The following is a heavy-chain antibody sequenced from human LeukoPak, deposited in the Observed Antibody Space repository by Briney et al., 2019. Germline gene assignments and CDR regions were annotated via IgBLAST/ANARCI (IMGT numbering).Heavy chain of an antibody. D-gene: IGHD3-10*01. J-gene: IGHJ4*02. CDR3: ARGTRRGDYYFDF. V-gene: IGHV3-11*06. CDR2: INSRSNYI. CDR1: GFTFSDYY. Sequence: PRGSLRLSCAASGFTFSDYYVSWIRQAPGKGLEYISYINSRSNYIDYADSVQGRFTISRDNAKNSLYLQMNSLRAGDTAVYFCARGTRRGDYYFDFWGQGTLVTVSS.